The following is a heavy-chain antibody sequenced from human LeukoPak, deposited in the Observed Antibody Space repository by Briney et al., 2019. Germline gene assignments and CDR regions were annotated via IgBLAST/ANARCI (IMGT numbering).Heavy chain of an antibody. CDR2: VYTSGST. CDR3: AREESQKAATSMWDYYYYYYMDV. Sequence: SETLSLTCTVSGGSISSYYWSWIRQPAGKGLEWIGRVYTSGSTNYNPSLKSRVTISVDTSKIQFSLKLSSVTAADTAVYYCAREESQKAATSMWDYYYYYYMDVWGKGTTVTVSS. V-gene: IGHV4-4*07. D-gene: IGHD6-13*01. CDR1: GGSISSYY. J-gene: IGHJ6*03.